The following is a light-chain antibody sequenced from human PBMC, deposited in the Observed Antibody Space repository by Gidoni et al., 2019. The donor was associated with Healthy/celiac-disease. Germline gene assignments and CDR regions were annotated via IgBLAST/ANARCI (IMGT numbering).Light chain of an antibody. CDR2: DAS. CDR1: QSVSSY. Sequence: EIVLTQSPATLSLSPGERATLSCRASQSVSSYLAWYQQKPGQAPRLLIYDASNRATGIPARFSGRGSGTDFNLTISRLEPEDFAVYYCQQRSNWLLTFGGGTKVEIK. J-gene: IGKJ4*01. V-gene: IGKV3-11*01. CDR3: QQRSNWLLT.